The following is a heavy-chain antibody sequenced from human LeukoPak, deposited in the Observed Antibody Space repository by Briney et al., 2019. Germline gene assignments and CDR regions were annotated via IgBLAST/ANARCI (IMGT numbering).Heavy chain of an antibody. CDR2: IYYSGST. J-gene: IGHJ3*02. V-gene: IGHV4-39*01. CDR1: GGSINSSSYY. D-gene: IGHD3-10*01. Sequence: PSETLSLTCTVSGGSINSSSYYWGWIRQPPGKGLEWIGTIYYSGSTYYNPSLKSRVTISVDTSKNQFSLKLSSVTASDTAVYYCARRFARSRNDAFDIWGQGTMVTVSS. CDR3: ARRFARSRNDAFDI.